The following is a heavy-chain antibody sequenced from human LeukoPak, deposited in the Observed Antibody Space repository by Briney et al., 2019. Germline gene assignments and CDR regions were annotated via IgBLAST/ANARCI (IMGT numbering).Heavy chain of an antibody. Sequence: SETLSLTCTVSGDSIRSSYWSWIRQPPGKGLEWIGYVYYSGSANYSPSLKSRVTISVDTSKNQFSLKLSSVTAVDTAVYYCARHGGGGAFDIWGQGTMVTVSS. CDR3: ARHGGGGAFDI. J-gene: IGHJ3*02. V-gene: IGHV4-59*08. CDR1: GDSIRSSY. D-gene: IGHD3-16*01. CDR2: VYYSGSA.